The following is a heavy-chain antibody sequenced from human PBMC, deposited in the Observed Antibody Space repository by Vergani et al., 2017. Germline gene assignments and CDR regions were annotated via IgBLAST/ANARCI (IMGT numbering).Heavy chain of an antibody. CDR2: ISGPGLST. Sequence: EVHLLESGGGLVQSGGSLRLSCAASGFTFSNSAVSWVRQAPGRGLAWVSSISGPGLSTYYADSEKGRFTISRDNAKTTLYLQMNSLRDEDRGVYYCARISGGSAPYLHYWGQGTLVTVAS. CDR3: ARISGGSAPYLHY. J-gene: IGHJ1*01. CDR1: GFTFSNSA. D-gene: IGHD2-15*01. V-gene: IGHV3-23*01.